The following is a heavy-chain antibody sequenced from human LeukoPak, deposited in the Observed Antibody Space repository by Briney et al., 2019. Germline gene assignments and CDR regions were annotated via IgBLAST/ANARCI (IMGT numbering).Heavy chain of an antibody. CDR2: ISGSGGST. D-gene: IGHD3-22*01. V-gene: IGHV3-23*01. Sequence: GGSLRLSCAGSGFTFSSYAMSWVRQAPGKGLEWVSAISGSGGSTYYADSVKGRFTISRDNSKNALYLQMNSRRAEDTAVYYGAKVFGYSSGYYEALDYWGQGTLVTVSS. CDR3: AKVFGYSSGYYEALDY. CDR1: GFTFSSYA. J-gene: IGHJ4*02.